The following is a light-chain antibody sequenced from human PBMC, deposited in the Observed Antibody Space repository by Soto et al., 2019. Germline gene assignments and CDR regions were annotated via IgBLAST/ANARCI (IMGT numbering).Light chain of an antibody. CDR2: GNN. J-gene: IGLJ2*01. Sequence: QSVLTQPTSVSGAPGQRVIISCTGSSSNIGANYDVHWYQYLPGTAPKLLINGNNNRPSGVPDRFSGSKSGTSASLAITGLQADDEADYYCQSYDSSGHVVFGGGTKLTVL. V-gene: IGLV1-40*01. CDR1: SSNIGANYD. CDR3: QSYDSSGHVV.